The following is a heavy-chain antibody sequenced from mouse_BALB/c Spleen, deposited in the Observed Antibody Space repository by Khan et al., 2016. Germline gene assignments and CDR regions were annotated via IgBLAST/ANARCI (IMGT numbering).Heavy chain of an antibody. Sequence: QVQLKQSGAELVRPGSSVKISCKASAYAFSSYWMNWVKQRPGQGLEWIGQIYPGDGDTNYNGKFKGKATLTVDKSSSTAYMQLSRLTSEDAAVYFCVRDGEGDYWGQGTSLTVSS. CDR2: IYPGDGDT. CDR1: AYAFSSYW. CDR3: VRDGEGDY. V-gene: IGHV1-80*01. J-gene: IGHJ2*03.